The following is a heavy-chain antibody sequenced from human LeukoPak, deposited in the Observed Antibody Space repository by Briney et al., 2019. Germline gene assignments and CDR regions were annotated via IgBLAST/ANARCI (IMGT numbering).Heavy chain of an antibody. V-gene: IGHV3-30*02. J-gene: IGHJ3*02. CDR2: IRYDGSNK. CDR1: GFTFSSYG. CDR3: ASLLIEMATIRGFAFDI. Sequence: GGSLRLSCAASGFTFSSYGMHWVRQAPGKGLEWVAFIRYDGSNKYYADSVKGRFTISRDNSKNTLYLQMNSLRAEDTAVYYCASLLIEMATIRGFAFDIWGQGTMVTVSS. D-gene: IGHD5-24*01.